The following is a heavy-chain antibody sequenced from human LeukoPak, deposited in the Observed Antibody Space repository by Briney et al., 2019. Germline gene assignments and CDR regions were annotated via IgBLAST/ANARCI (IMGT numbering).Heavy chain of an antibody. D-gene: IGHD3-10*01. Sequence: GGSLRLSCAASGFTVSSNYMSWVRQAPGKGLEWVSVIYSGGSTYYADSVKGRFTISRDNSKNTLYLQMNSLRAEDTAVYYCARDSSMVRGVITHVSYGMDVWGQGTTVTVSS. V-gene: IGHV3-66*01. J-gene: IGHJ6*02. CDR3: ARDSSMVRGVITHVSYGMDV. CDR2: IYSGGST. CDR1: GFTVSSNY.